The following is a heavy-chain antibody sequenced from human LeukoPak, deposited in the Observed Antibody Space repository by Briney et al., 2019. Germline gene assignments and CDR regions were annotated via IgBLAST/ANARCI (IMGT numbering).Heavy chain of an antibody. CDR3: AREFRRYCSSTSCFLRAFDI. D-gene: IGHD2-2*01. CDR2: IYYSGGT. V-gene: IGHV4-31*03. Sequence: PSETLSLTCTVSGGSISSGGYYWSWIRQHPGKGLEWIGYIYYSGGTYYNPSLKSRVTISVDTSKNQFSLKLSSVTAADTAVYYCAREFRRYCSSTSCFLRAFDIWGQGTMVTVSS. CDR1: GGSISSGGYY. J-gene: IGHJ3*02.